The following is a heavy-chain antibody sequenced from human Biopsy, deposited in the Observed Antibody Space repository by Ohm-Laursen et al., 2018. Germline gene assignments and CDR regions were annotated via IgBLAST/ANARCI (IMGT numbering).Heavy chain of an antibody. CDR3: VRGVDYYDPYHYYALDV. D-gene: IGHD3-22*01. V-gene: IGHV4-31*01. CDR1: GASISSAAYH. J-gene: IGHJ6*02. CDR2: ISHSGRT. Sequence: TLSLTCTVSGASISSAAYHWGWIRQLPGKGLEWIGYISHSGRTSYNPSLRSLATISTDTSANQFSLKVRPATAADTAVYYCVRGVDYYDPYHYYALDVWGQGTTVTVSS.